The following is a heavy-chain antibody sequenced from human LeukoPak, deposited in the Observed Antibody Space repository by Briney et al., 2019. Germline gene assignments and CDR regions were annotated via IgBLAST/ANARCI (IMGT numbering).Heavy chain of an antibody. CDR2: IKQDGSEK. D-gene: IGHD6-19*01. CDR1: GFTFSSYW. CDR3: ARDWMEQWLVRDYYYYGMDV. Sequence: GGSLRLSCAASGFTFSSYWMSWVRQAPGKGLEWVANIKQDGSEKYYVDSVKGRSTISRDNAKNSLYLQMNSLRAEDTAVYYCARDWMEQWLVRDYYYYGMDVWGQGTTVTVSS. J-gene: IGHJ6*02. V-gene: IGHV3-7*01.